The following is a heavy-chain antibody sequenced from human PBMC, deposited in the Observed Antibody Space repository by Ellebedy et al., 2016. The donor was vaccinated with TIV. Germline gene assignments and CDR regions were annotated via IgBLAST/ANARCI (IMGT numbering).Heavy chain of an antibody. CDR1: GFTFSAYS. D-gene: IGHD2-2*01. CDR2: ISISIGYI. CDR3: ARGGATSRRYWRN. V-gene: IGHV3-21*01. J-gene: IGHJ4*02. Sequence: GESLKISCAASGFTFSAYSMNWVRQAPGKGLDWVSSISISIGYIYYADSVKGRFTISRDNAKNSLYLRMNGLRAEDPGVYYCARGGATSRRYWRNWGQGALVTVSS.